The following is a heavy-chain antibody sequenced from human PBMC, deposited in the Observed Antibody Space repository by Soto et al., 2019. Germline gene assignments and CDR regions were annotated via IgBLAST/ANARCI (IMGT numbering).Heavy chain of an antibody. CDR1: GYNYTPYW. J-gene: IGHJ6*02. CDR3: VRRAEGRPGDGYYYVALDV. Sequence: ESLKISCKGAGYNYTPYWIGLGRQRPRGGPEWMGIINPADSETNYIPSFQSQGTIPAHTSTSTAFLQWSTLKASDTAMYYCVRRAEGRPGDGYYYVALDVWGQGTTVTVSS. CDR2: INPADSET. V-gene: IGHV5-51*01. D-gene: IGHD6-6*01.